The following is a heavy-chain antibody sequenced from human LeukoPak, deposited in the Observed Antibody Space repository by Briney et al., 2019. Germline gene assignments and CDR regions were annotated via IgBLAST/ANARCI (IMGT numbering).Heavy chain of an antibody. J-gene: IGHJ4*02. CDR2: MSPNSGDT. D-gene: IGHD7-27*01. CDR3: VRTPPNWGFDY. V-gene: IGHV1-8*01. Sequence: GASVKVSCKASGYTFTTHDINWVRQATGQGLEWLGWMSPNSGDTGYAQKFQGRVTMTSDSSISAAYMELSSLRSEDTAIYYCVRTPPNWGFDYWGQGTLGTVSS. CDR1: GYTFTTHD.